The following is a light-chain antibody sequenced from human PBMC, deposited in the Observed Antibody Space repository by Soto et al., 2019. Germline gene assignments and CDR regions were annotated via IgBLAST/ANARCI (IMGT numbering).Light chain of an antibody. CDR3: QVWDSSSDPLYV. CDR1: NIGSKS. CDR2: YDS. Sequence: SYELTQPPSVSVALGKTARIPCGGNNIGSKSVHWYQQKPGQAPVLVIYYDSDRPSGIPERFSGSNSGNTATLTISRVEAGDEADYYCQVWDSSSDPLYVFGTGTKVTVL. V-gene: IGLV3-21*04. J-gene: IGLJ1*01.